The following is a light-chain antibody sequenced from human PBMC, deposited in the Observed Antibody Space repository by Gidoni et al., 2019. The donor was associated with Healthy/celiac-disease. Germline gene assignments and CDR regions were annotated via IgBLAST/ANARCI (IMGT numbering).Light chain of an antibody. CDR3: QSYDSSLSVGV. CDR2: GDS. CDR1: SSNTVAGYD. J-gene: IGLJ3*02. Sequence: SVLTQPRSVPDAPGSSVTISCPGSSSNTVAGYDVHWYQQLPGTAPKILISGDSNRPAGGPDRCSGSKSGTSASLATTGRQDEDEADYYCQSYDSSLSVGVFGGGTKLTVL. V-gene: IGLV1-40*01.